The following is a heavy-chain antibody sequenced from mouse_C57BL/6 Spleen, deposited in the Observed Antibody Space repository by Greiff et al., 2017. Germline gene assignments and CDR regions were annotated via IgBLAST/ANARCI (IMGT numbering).Heavy chain of an antibody. CDR3: SRQGGLLSDY. CDR1: GFTFSSYT. J-gene: IGHJ2*01. D-gene: IGHD1-1*02. Sequence: EVQVVESGGGLVKPGGSLKLSCAASGFTFSSYTMSWVRQTPEKRLEWVATISGGGGNTYYPDSVKGRFTLSRDNTENTLYLQMSSLRSEDTALYYCSRQGGLLSDYWGQGTTLTVSS. V-gene: IGHV5-9*01. CDR2: ISGGGGNT.